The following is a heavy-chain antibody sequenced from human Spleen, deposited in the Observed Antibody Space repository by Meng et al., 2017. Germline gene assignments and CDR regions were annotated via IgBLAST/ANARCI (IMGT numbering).Heavy chain of an antibody. J-gene: IGHJ4*02. D-gene: IGHD3-22*01. V-gene: IGHV3-33*08. Sequence: GESLKISCAASGFTFSSYGMHWVRQAPGKGLEWVAVIWYDGSNKHYADSVKGRFTISRDNSKNTLYLQMNSLRAEDTAVYYCARDGSSRNSSGCYYSDTVGIDYWGQGTLVTVSS. CDR2: IWYDGSNK. CDR1: GFTFSSYG. CDR3: ARDGSSRNSSGCYYSDTVGIDY.